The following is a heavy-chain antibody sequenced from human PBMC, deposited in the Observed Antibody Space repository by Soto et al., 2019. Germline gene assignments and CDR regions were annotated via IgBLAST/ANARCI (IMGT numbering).Heavy chain of an antibody. Sequence: SLRLSCAASGFTFSHYAMHWVRQAPGKGLEWVAVISYDGSNKYYADSVKGRFAISRDNSKNTLYVQLNSLRAEDTAVYYCAREVILTGYRYGNLDQWGQGSLVTVSS. D-gene: IGHD3-9*01. CDR3: AREVILTGYRYGNLDQ. V-gene: IGHV3-30*09. CDR2: ISYDGSNK. J-gene: IGHJ4*02. CDR1: GFTFSHYA.